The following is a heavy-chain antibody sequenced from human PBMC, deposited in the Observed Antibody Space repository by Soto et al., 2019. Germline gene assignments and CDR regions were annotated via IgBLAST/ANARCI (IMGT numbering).Heavy chain of an antibody. CDR3: ARLGGYCSTTGCYGYYAMDV. V-gene: IGHV4-39*01. J-gene: IGHJ6*02. D-gene: IGHD2-2*01. CDR2: IYFSGNT. Sequence: SETLSLTCTVSGGSISSSNYYWGWIRQPPGKGLEWIGSIYFSGNTYYNPSLKSRVTMSVDTSKNQFSLKLSSVTAADTAVYYCARLGGYCSTTGCYGYYAMDVWGQGTTVTVSS. CDR1: GGSISSSNYY.